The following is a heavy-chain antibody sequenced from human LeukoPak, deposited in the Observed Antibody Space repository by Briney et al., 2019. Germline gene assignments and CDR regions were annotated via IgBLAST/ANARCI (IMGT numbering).Heavy chain of an antibody. CDR3: ARPLSEHIVGATTPGYFQH. CDR1: GGSVSSGSYY. D-gene: IGHD1-26*01. Sequence: PSETLSLTCTVSGGSVSSGSYYWSWIRQPPGKGLEWIGYIYYSGSTNYNPSLKSRVTISVDTFKNQFSLKLSSVTAADTAVYYCARPLSEHIVGATTPGYFQHWGQGTLVTVSS. J-gene: IGHJ1*01. V-gene: IGHV4-61*01. CDR2: IYYSGST.